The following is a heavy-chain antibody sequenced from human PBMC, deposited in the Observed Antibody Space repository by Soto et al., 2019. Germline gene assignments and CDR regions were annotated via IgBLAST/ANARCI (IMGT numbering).Heavy chain of an antibody. V-gene: IGHV1-18*04. J-gene: IGHJ6*02. CDR1: GYTFTSYG. CDR2: ISAYNGNT. CDR3: ARGPYFSSTSCYPPFSGHGMDV. Sequence: ASVKVSCKASGYTFTSYGISWVRQAPGQGLEWMGWISAYNGNTNYAQKLQGRVTMTTDTSTSTAYMELRSLRSDDTAVYYCARGPYFSSTSCYPPFSGHGMDVWGQGTTVTVSS. D-gene: IGHD2-2*01.